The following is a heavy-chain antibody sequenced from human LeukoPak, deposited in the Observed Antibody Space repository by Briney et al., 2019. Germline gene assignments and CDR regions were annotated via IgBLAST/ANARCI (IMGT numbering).Heavy chain of an antibody. D-gene: IGHD6-13*01. Sequence: ASVKVSCKASGYTFTSYDINWVRQATGQGLEWMGWMNPNSGNTGYAQQFHGRVSMTRDISTSTAYMELSSLRSEDTAVYYCARGLNSWYNYWGQGTLVIVSS. CDR1: GYTFTSYD. CDR3: ARGLNSWYNY. V-gene: IGHV1-8*02. CDR2: MNPNSGNT. J-gene: IGHJ4*02.